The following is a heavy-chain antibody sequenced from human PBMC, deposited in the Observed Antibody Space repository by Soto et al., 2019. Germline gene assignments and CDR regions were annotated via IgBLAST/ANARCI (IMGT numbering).Heavy chain of an antibody. CDR2: IKQDGSEK. Sequence: GGSLRLSCAASGFTFSSYWMSWVRQAPGKGLEWVANIKQDGSEKYYVDSVKGRFTISRDNAKNSLYLQMNSLRAEDTAVYYCAKEYYGDSYDAFDIWGQGTMVTVSS. CDR1: GFTFSSYW. J-gene: IGHJ3*02. D-gene: IGHD4-17*01. CDR3: AKEYYGDSYDAFDI. V-gene: IGHV3-7*03.